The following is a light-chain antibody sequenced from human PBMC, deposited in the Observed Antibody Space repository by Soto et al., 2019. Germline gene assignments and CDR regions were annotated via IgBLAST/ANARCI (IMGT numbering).Light chain of an antibody. CDR2: AAS. CDR1: QGISNY. J-gene: IGKJ1*01. Sequence: DIQMTQSPSSLSASVGDRGTITCRASQGISNYLAWYQQKPGKVPKLLIYAASTLQSGVPSRFSGSGSGTDFTLTISSLQPEDVATYYCQKYNSAPRTLGQWIKVDIK. V-gene: IGKV1-27*01. CDR3: QKYNSAPRT.